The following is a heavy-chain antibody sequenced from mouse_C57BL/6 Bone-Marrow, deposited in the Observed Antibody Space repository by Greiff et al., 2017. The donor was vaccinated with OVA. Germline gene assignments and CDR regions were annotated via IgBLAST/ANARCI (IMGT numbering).Heavy chain of an antibody. CDR1: GFTFSDYY. J-gene: IGHJ2*01. CDR2: INYDGSST. D-gene: IGHD1-1*01. Sequence: EVMLVESEGGLVQPGRSMKLSCTASGFTFSDYYMAWVRQVPEKGLEWVTNINYDGSSTYYLDSLKSRFIISRDNAKNILYLQMSSLKSEDTATYYCARATTVVQYYFDYWGQGTTLTVSS. V-gene: IGHV5-16*01. CDR3: ARATTVVQYYFDY.